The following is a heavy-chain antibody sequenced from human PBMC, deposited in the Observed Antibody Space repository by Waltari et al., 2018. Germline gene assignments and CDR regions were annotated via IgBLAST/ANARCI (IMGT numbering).Heavy chain of an antibody. CDR3: ARGRDVFANFDYNWFDP. CDR2: VNPNSGAT. V-gene: IGHV1-8*02. Sequence: QVQLVQSGAEVLRPGASVKVPCQASAYTFINYEIHWVRQAAGQGLEWMGWVNPNSGATAYAQKFQGRITMTWDTSISTAYMEMSNLRSDDTAVLYCARGRDVFANFDYNWFDPWGQGTLVTVSS. CDR1: AYTFINYE. J-gene: IGHJ5*02. D-gene: IGHD2-21*01.